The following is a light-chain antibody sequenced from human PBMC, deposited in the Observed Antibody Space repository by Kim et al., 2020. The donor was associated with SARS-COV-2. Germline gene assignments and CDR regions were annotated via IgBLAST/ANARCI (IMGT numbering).Light chain of an antibody. CDR1: ALTNHY. CDR3: QSLDSSGTYWV. Sequence: QGQTARRTGCGDALTNHYVHRNQHRPGQAPVLVTYRDTERPSGIPERFSGSNSGATVTLTIGGVRAEDEADYYCQSLDSSGTYWVFGGGTKLTVL. J-gene: IGLJ3*02. V-gene: IGLV3-25*03. CDR2: RDT.